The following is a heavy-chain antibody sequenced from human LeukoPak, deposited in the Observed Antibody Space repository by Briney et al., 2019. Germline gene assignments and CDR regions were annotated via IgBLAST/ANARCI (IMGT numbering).Heavy chain of an antibody. CDR3: ARRAAAGNSYYRHV. D-gene: IGHD6-13*01. J-gene: IGHJ6*03. CDR2: IHAGIGNT. Sequence: ASVKISCKASGYTFTSYAIHWVRQAPGQRLEWMGWIHAGIGNTKNSQDFQGRVTITRDTSASTAYMELSSLRSDDTAVYYCARRAAAGNSYYRHVGGKGTTVTISS. CDR1: GYTFTSYA. V-gene: IGHV1-3*01.